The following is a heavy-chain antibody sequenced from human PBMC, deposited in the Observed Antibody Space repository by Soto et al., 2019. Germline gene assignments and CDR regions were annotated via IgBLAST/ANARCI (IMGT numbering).Heavy chain of an antibody. CDR3: AKDTRGSYYMFDY. V-gene: IGHV3-9*01. D-gene: IGHD1-26*01. Sequence: VPLVESGGGLVQPGKSLRLSCAASGFTFDDYAMHWVRQAPGKGLEWVSGISWNSDTIGYADSVRGRFTISRDNAKNSLNLQMNSLRAEDTALYYCAKDTRGSYYMFDYWGQGTLVTVSS. CDR1: GFTFDDYA. J-gene: IGHJ4*02. CDR2: ISWNSDTI.